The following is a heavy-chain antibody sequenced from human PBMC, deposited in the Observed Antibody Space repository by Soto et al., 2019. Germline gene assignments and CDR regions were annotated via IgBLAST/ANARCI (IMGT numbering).Heavy chain of an antibody. J-gene: IGHJ6*02. CDR2: ISDDGTSM. D-gene: IGHD2-8*01. CDR1: GFTFRNYE. V-gene: IGHV3-48*03. Sequence: EMQVAESGGGLVQPGGSLRLSCAASGFTFRNYEMNWVRQAPGKGLEWLSYISDDGTSMQYADSVKGRFTNSRDNTTTSLYLQMSSLRGDATAVYYCATAAGGVFYYAMDVWGQGVTVTVSS. CDR3: ATAAGGVFYYAMDV.